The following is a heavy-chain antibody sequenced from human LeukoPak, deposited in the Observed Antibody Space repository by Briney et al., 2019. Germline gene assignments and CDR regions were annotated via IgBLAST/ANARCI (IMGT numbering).Heavy chain of an antibody. CDR2: ISHDGSNK. J-gene: IGHJ4*02. D-gene: IGHD3-10*01. CDR1: GFTFSSYG. V-gene: IGHV3-30*18. Sequence: GGSLRLSCAASGFTFSSYGMHWVRQAPGKGLEWVATISHDGSNKNYGDSVKGRFTISRDNSKNTLYVQMNSLRAEDTAVYFCAKDWGDYYASGSSYLDDWGQGTLVTVSS. CDR3: AKDWGDYYASGSSYLDD.